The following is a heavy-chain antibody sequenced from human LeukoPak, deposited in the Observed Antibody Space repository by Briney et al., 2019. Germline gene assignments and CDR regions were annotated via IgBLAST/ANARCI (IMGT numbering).Heavy chain of an antibody. J-gene: IGHJ4*02. CDR2: ISPSSNTI. CDR3: ASVRTGWYFDY. D-gene: IGHD6-19*01. CDR1: GFTFSAYS. V-gene: IGHV3-48*02. Sequence: GGSLRLSCAVSGFTFSAYSMSWVRQAPGKGLEWVSFISPSSNTIYCADSVKGRFTISRDNHKNSLFLQMNSLRDDDTAVYYCASVRTGWYFDYWGQGTLVTVSS.